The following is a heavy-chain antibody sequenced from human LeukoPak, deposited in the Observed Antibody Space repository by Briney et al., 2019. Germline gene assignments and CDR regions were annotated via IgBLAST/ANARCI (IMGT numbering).Heavy chain of an antibody. CDR3: GRGGSGTSPYYFDY. Sequence: SGTLSLTCAVSGGSISSSNWWSWVRQPPGKGLEWIGEIYHSGSTNYNPSLKSRVTISVDKSKNQFSLKLSSVTAADTAVCYCGRGGSGTSPYYFDYWGQGTLVTVSS. V-gene: IGHV4-4*02. D-gene: IGHD3-10*01. CDR1: GGSISSSNW. J-gene: IGHJ4*02. CDR2: IYHSGST.